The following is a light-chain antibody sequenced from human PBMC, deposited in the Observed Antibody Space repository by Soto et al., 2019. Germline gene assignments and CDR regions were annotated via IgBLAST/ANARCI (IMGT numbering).Light chain of an antibody. Sequence: QSVLAQPPSVSGAPGQRVTISCTGSSYNIGAGYDVHWYQQLPGTAPKLLIYGNSNRPSGVPDRFSGSKSGTSASLAITGLQAEDEADYYCQSYDSSLSAFYGFGTGTKVTVL. CDR1: SYNIGAGYD. V-gene: IGLV1-40*01. J-gene: IGLJ1*01. CDR3: QSYDSSLSAFYG. CDR2: GNS.